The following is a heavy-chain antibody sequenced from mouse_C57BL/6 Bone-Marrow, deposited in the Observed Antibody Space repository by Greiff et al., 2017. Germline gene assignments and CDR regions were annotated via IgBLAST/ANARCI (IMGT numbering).Heavy chain of an antibody. J-gene: IGHJ4*01. Sequence: QVQLQQSGPELVKPGASVKISCKASGYAFSSSWMNWVKQRPGKGLEWIGRIYPGDGDTNYNGKFKGKATLTADKSSSTDYMQLSSLTSEDSAVYFCARSTAQAFYYAMDYWGQGTSVTVSS. CDR2: IYPGDGDT. V-gene: IGHV1-82*01. CDR3: ARSTAQAFYYAMDY. D-gene: IGHD3-2*02. CDR1: GYAFSSSW.